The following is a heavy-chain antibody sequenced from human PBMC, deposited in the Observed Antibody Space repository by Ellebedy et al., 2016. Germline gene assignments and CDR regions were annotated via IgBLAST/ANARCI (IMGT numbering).Heavy chain of an antibody. CDR2: IGSKAYGATT. J-gene: IGHJ3*02. V-gene: IGHV3-49*03. CDR1: GFTFSDYA. D-gene: IGHD4-17*01. Sequence: GESLKISCTASGFTFSDYAMSWFRQGPGTGLEWVGFIGSKAYGATTDYAASVKDRGIISRDDSKNIAYLQMNSLKTEDAAVYYCARDRVRYGDYGLKRRSYNAFDIWGQGTMVIVSS. CDR3: ARDRVRYGDYGLKRRSYNAFDI.